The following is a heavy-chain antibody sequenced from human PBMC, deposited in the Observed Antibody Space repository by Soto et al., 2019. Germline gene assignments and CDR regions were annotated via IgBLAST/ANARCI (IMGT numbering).Heavy chain of an antibody. J-gene: IGHJ3*02. CDR2: INPNSGGT. Sequence: ASVKVSCKASGYTFTGYYMHWVRQAPGQGLEWMGWINPNSGGTNYAQKFQGWVTMTRDTSISTAYMELSRQRSDDTAVYYCARGETGDKGRAFDIWGQGTMVTVSS. V-gene: IGHV1-2*04. CDR3: ARGETGDKGRAFDI. D-gene: IGHD7-27*01. CDR1: GYTFTGYY.